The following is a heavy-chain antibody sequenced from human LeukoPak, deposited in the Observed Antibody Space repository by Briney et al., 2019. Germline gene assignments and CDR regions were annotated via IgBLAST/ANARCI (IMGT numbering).Heavy chain of an antibody. Sequence: PGGSLRLSCAASGFTFSSYWMSWVRQAPGKGLEWVANTKQDGSEKYYVDSVKGRFTISRDNAKNSLYLQMNSLRAEDTAVYYCARDRGARTIFGVVIPFDYWGQGTLVTVSS. CDR2: TKQDGSEK. D-gene: IGHD3-3*01. CDR1: GFTFSSYW. V-gene: IGHV3-7*01. J-gene: IGHJ4*02. CDR3: ARDRGARTIFGVVIPFDY.